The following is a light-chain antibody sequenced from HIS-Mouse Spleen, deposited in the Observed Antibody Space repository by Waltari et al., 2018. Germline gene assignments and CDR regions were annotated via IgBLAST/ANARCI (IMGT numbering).Light chain of an antibody. J-gene: IGLJ2*01. CDR1: SIDVGGYNY. Sequence: QSALTQPPSASGSPGQSVTLSCTGTSIDVGGYNYVPWYQQPPGKAPKLMIYEVSKRPSGVPDRFSGSKSGNTASLTVSGLQAEDEADYYCSSYAGSNNWVFGGGTKLTVL. V-gene: IGLV2-8*01. CDR2: EVS. CDR3: SSYAGSNNWV.